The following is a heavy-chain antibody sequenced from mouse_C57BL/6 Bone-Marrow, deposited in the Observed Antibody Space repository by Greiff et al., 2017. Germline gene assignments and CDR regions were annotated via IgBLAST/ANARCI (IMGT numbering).Heavy chain of an antibody. J-gene: IGHJ3*01. D-gene: IGHD1-1*01. CDR2: INPGSGGT. CDR3: AGWITAVVARGFAY. CDR1: GYAFTNYL. Sequence: QVQLQQSGAELVRPGTSVKVSCKASGYAFTNYLIEWVKQRPGQGLEWIGVINPGSGGTNYNEKFKGKATLTADKSSSTAYMQLSSLTSEDSAVYFGAGWITAVVARGFAYWGQGTLVTVSA. V-gene: IGHV1-54*01.